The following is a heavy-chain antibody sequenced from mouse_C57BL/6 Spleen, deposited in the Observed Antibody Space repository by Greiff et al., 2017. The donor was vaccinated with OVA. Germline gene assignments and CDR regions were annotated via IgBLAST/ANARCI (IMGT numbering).Heavy chain of an antibody. CDR3: ARVGLLRDARDY. Sequence: QVQLQQPGAELVRPGSSVKLSCKASGYTFTSYWLHWVKQRPRQGLEWIGNIDPSDSETHYNQKFKDKATLTVDKSSSTAYMQLSSLTSEDSAVYYCARVGLLRDARDYWGQGTSVTVSS. D-gene: IGHD1-1*01. CDR2: IDPSDSET. V-gene: IGHV1-52*01. J-gene: IGHJ4*01. CDR1: GYTFTSYW.